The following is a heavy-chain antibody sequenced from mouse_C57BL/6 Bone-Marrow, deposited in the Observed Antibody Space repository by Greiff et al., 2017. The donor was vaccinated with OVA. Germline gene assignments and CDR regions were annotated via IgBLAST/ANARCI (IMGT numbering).Heavy chain of an antibody. Sequence: QVQLQQPGAELVMPGASVKLSCKASGYTFTSYWMHWVKQRPGQGLEWIGEIDPSDSYTNYNQKFKGKSTLTVDKSSSTAYMQLSSLTSEDSAVYYCARGGYDYEGIDYWGQGTTLTVSS. J-gene: IGHJ2*01. CDR2: IDPSDSYT. V-gene: IGHV1-69*01. CDR1: GYTFTSYW. D-gene: IGHD2-4*01. CDR3: ARGGYDYEGIDY.